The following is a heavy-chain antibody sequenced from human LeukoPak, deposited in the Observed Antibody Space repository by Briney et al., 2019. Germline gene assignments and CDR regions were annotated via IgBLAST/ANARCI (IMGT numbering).Heavy chain of an antibody. V-gene: IGHV3-9*01. J-gene: IGHJ4*02. CDR3: AKDSSGSLYNFDY. CDR1: GFTFDDYA. Sequence: GGSRRLSWAPSGFTFDDYAIHWVRQAPGKGLEWVAGISWNSGSIGYADSVKGRFTISRDNAKNSLYLQMNSLRAEDTALYYCAKDSSGSLYNFDYWGQGTLVTVSS. CDR2: ISWNSGSI. D-gene: IGHD1-26*01.